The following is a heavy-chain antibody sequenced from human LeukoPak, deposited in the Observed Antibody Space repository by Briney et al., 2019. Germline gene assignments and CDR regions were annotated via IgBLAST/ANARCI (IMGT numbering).Heavy chain of an antibody. CDR2: IIPMFGTA. CDR1: GGTFSSYS. V-gene: IGHV1-69*13. Sequence: SVKVSCKASGGTFSSYSISWVRQAPGQWLEWMGGIIPMFGTANYAQKLQGRVTITADESTSTAYMELSSLRSEDTAVYYCARAVVPAATPDAFDIWGQGTMVTVSS. D-gene: IGHD2-2*02. J-gene: IGHJ3*02. CDR3: ARAVVPAATPDAFDI.